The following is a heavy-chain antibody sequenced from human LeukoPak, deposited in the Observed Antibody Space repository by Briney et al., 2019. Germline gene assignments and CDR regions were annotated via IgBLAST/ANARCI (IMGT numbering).Heavy chain of an antibody. V-gene: IGHV7-4-1*02. CDR2: INTNTGNP. D-gene: IGHD6-13*01. J-gene: IGHJ4*02. CDR3: ARGGSSSIWALFDS. Sequence: ASVKVSCKASGYTFTRYAMNWLRQAPGQGLEWMGWINTNTGNPTYAQGFTGRFVFSLDTSVSTAYLQISVLKAEDTAVYYCARGGSSSIWALFDSWGQGTLVTVSS. CDR1: GYTFTRYA.